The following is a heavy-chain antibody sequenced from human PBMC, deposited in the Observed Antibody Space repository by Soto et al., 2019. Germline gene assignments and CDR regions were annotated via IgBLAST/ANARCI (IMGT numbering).Heavy chain of an antibody. Sequence: QDQLVQSGAEVKKPGASVKVSCKASRNYFTSDALHWVRQDPGQSLEWIGWINAGTGKTKYSQNFQGRVTISRDASASTGYLAMTSLTSGATAVYFCARGVVVVGNLDYSAVEVWGRGTTVIV. D-gene: IGHD2-15*01. CDR3: ARGVVVVGNLDYSAVEV. CDR2: INAGTGKT. J-gene: IGHJ6*02. CDR1: RNYFTSDA. V-gene: IGHV1-3*01.